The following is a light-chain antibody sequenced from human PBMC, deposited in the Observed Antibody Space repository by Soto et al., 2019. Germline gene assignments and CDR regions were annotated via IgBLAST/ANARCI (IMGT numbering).Light chain of an antibody. CDR2: GAS. V-gene: IGKV3-15*01. CDR3: QHGHNWPLT. Sequence: EIGMTQSPATLSVSPGESATLSCRAIQRISSELAWYQQKPGQPPKLLIYGASTRATGVPARFTGSGSGSDFTLTISGLQSEDFAVYYCQHGHNWPLTFGQGPRLEI. J-gene: IGKJ2*01. CDR1: QRISSE.